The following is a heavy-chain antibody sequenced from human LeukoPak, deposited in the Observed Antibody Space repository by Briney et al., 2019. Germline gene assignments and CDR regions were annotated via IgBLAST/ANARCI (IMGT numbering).Heavy chain of an antibody. CDR2: IYTSGST. CDR1: GGSIISGSYY. Sequence: SETLSLTCTVSGGSIISGSYYWRWIRQPAGKGLEWIGRIYTSGSTNYNPSLKSRVTISVDTSKNQFSLKLSSVTAADTAVYYCARVRGYGVFDYWGQGTLVTVSS. D-gene: IGHD4-17*01. J-gene: IGHJ4*02. CDR3: ARVRGYGVFDY. V-gene: IGHV4-61*02.